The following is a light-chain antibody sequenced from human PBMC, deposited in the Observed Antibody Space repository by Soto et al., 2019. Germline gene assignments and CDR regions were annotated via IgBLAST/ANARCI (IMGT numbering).Light chain of an antibody. CDR2: FNT. CDR1: NSNIGADSD. CDR3: QSYDTSLNVLM. Sequence: QSVLTQPHSVSGAPGQRITISCTGNNSNIGADSDIQGYQQFPGIAPKLLIYFNTHRPSGVPDRISGSKSATSASLAITGLPADDEADYYCQSYDTSLNVLMFGLGTKLTVL. J-gene: IGLJ3*02. V-gene: IGLV1-40*01.